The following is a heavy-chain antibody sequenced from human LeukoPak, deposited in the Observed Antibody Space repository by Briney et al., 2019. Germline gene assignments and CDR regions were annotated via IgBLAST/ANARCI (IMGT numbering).Heavy chain of an antibody. CDR3: ARDLDSYSSTWYPYSSGWYLDY. D-gene: IGHD6-13*01. J-gene: IGHJ4*02. Sequence: KPSETLSLTCTVSGGSISSYYWSWIRQPAGKGLEGIGRIYTSGSTNYNPSLKSRVTMSVDTSKNQFSLKLSSVTAADTAVYYCARDLDSYSSTWYPYSSGWYLDYWGQGTLVTVSS. CDR1: GGSISSYY. CDR2: IYTSGST. V-gene: IGHV4-4*07.